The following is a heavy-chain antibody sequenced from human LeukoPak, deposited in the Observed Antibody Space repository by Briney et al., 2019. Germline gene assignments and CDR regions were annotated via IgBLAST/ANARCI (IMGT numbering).Heavy chain of an antibody. D-gene: IGHD3-22*01. V-gene: IGHV4-34*01. CDR1: GGSFSGYY. J-gene: IGHJ4*02. Sequence: SETLSPTCAVYGGSFSGYYWSWIRQPPGKGLEWIGEINHSGGTNYNPSLKSRVTISVDTSKNQFSLKLSSVTAADTAVYYCARAGDSSDYGDYWSQGTLVTVSS. CDR3: ARAGDSSDYGDY. CDR2: INHSGGT.